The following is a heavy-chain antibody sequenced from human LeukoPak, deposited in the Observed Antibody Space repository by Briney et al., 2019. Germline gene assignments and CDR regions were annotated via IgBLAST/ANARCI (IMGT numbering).Heavy chain of an antibody. CDR2: ISGSGGNT. V-gene: IGHV3-23*01. J-gene: IGHJ4*02. CDR1: GFTFSSCA. CDR3: AKVMDSLGYCTGGVCYRAIDF. D-gene: IGHD2-8*02. Sequence: PGGSLRLSCAASGFTFSSCAMSWVRQAPGKGLEWVSAISGSGGNTYYADSVKGRFTIARDNSKNTLYLQMNSLRAEDTAVYYCAKVMDSLGYCTGGVCYRAIDFWGQGTLVTVSS.